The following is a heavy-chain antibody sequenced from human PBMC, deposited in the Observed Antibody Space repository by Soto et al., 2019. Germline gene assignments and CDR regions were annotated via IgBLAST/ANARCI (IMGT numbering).Heavy chain of an antibody. CDR1: GDTFSRYA. CDR2: IIPMYGTT. V-gene: IGHV1-69*05. CDR3: ARCIQGDYYYGMDV. D-gene: IGHD5-18*01. J-gene: IGHJ6*02. Sequence: ASVKVSCKASGDTFSRYAINWVRQAPGQGLEWMGGIIPMYGTTKYAQKFRGRVTMTTDTSTTTVYMELTNLRSDDTAVYYCARCIQGDYYYGMDVWGQGTTVTVSS.